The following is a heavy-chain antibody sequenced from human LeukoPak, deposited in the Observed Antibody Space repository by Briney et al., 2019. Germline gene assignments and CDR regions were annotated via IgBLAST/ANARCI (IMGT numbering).Heavy chain of an antibody. CDR2: IYDGGTT. CDR3: AREGYSSGWSFDY. CDR1: GFTVSSNY. J-gene: IGHJ4*02. V-gene: IGHV3-66*02. Sequence: PGGSLRLSCAASGFTVSSNYMSWVRQAPGKGLEWVSGIYDGGTTYYADSVKGRFTISRDNSKNTLYLQMNSLRAEDTAVYYCAREGYSSGWSFDYWGQGTLVTVSS. D-gene: IGHD6-19*01.